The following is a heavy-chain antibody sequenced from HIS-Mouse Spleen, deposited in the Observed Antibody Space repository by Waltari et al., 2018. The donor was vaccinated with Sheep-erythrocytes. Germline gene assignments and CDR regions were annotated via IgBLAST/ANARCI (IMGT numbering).Heavy chain of an antibody. CDR1: GFTFSSYS. Sequence: EVQLVESGGGLVKPGGSLRLSCAASGFTFSSYSRNWVRQAPGKGLGGGPTIRNSSSYQYYADSVKGRFTISRDNAKNSLYLQMNSLRAEDTAVYYCARVASGATFDYWGQGTLVTVSS. V-gene: IGHV3-21*01. J-gene: IGHJ4*02. D-gene: IGHD1-26*01. CDR2: IRNSSSYQ. CDR3: ARVASGATFDY.